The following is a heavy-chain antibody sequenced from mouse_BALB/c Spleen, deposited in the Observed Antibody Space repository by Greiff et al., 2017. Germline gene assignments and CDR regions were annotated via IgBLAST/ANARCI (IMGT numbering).Heavy chain of an antibody. CDR2: ISSGGGST. V-gene: IGHV5-12-1*01. J-gene: IGHJ4*01. CDR3: ARQGLLLRYSMDY. D-gene: IGHD1-1*01. CDR1: GFAFSSYD. Sequence: EVKVEESGGGLVKPGGSLKLSCAASGFAFSSYDMSWVRQTPEKRLEWVAYISSGGGSTYYPDTVKGRFTISRDNAKNTLYLQMSSLKSEDTAMYYCARQGLLLRYSMDYWGQGTSVTVSS.